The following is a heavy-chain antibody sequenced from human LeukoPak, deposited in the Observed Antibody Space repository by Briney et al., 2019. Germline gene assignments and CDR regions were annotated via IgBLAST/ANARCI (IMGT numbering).Heavy chain of an antibody. V-gene: IGHV5-51*01. J-gene: IGHJ4*02. D-gene: IGHD3-22*01. CDR2: IYLGDSDT. Sequence: GESLQISCKGSGYSFTSYWIGWVRQMPGKGLEWMGIIYLGDSDTRYSPSFQGQVTISADKSISTAYLQWSSLKASDTAMYYCARQDYYDSSGYPWYFDYWGQGTLVTVSS. CDR3: ARQDYYDSSGYPWYFDY. CDR1: GYSFTSYW.